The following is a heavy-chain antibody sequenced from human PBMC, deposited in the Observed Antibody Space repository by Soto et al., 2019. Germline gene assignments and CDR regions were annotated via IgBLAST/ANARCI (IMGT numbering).Heavy chain of an antibody. D-gene: IGHD3-3*01. J-gene: IGHJ4*02. CDR3: AHRVLRTVFGLVTTTAIYFDF. V-gene: IGHV2-5*01. CDR2: IYWHDDK. Sequence: QISLKESGPTVVNPTETLTLTCTFSGFSLTTSGVGVGWVSQSPGKAPEWLALIYWHDDKRYSTSLNSRLIITKDTSKNQVVLTMANVVPADTATYYCAHRVLRTVFGLVTTTAIYFDFWCPGTPVLVSS. CDR1: GFSLTTSGVG.